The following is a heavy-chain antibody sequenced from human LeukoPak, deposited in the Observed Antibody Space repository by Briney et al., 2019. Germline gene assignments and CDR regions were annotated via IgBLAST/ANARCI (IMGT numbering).Heavy chain of an antibody. J-gene: IGHJ4*02. CDR2: IYHSGST. V-gene: IGHV4-4*02. CDR3: ARDLGCSGGSCYEGDY. D-gene: IGHD2-15*01. CDR1: GGSISSSNW. Sequence: SETLSLTCAVSGGSISSSNWWSWVRQPPGKGLEWIGEIYHSGSTNYNPSLKSRVTISVDKSKNQFSPKLSSVTAADTAVYYCARDLGCSGGSCYEGDYWGQGTLVTVSS.